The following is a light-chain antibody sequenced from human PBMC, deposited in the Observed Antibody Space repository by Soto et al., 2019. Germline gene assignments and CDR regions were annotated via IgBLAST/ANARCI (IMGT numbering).Light chain of an antibody. Sequence: IHLTQSPSSLAASFGDSVTIPXRASQGITIYLAWYQQKPGXAPNXXXGGXSTLQRGGPSRLSGSGSVTDFTLTINSLQAEYFANYYCQQTRSDPSTFGGGTKVDIK. CDR1: QGITIY. CDR3: QQTRSDPST. J-gene: IGKJ4*02. CDR2: GXS. V-gene: IGKV1-9*01.